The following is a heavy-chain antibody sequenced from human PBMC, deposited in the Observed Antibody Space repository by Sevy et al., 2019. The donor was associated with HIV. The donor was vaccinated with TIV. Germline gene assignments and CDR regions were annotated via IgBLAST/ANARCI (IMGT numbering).Heavy chain of an antibody. CDR1: GFTFSSYA. CDR2: ISYDGSNK. Sequence: GGSLRLSCAASGFTFSSYAMHWVRQAPGKGLEWVAVISYDGSNKYYADSVKGRFTISRDNSKNTLYLQMNSLRAEDMAVYYCAREMGGYGSGRPIGYMDVWGKGTTVTVSS. CDR3: AREMGGYGSGRPIGYMDV. J-gene: IGHJ6*03. V-gene: IGHV3-30-3*01. D-gene: IGHD5-18*01.